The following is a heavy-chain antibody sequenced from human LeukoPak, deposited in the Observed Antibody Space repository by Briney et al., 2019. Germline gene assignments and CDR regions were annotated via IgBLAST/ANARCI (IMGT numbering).Heavy chain of an antibody. CDR2: ISSSSSYI. CDR1: GFTFSSYS. J-gene: IGHJ4*02. V-gene: IGHV3-21*01. Sequence: GGSLRLSCAASGFTFSSYSMNWVRQAPGKGLEWVSYISSSSSYIYYADSMKGRSTISRDNAKNSLYLQMNSLRAEDTAVYYCAREYYYDSSGYLGYWGQGTLVTVSS. D-gene: IGHD3-22*01. CDR3: AREYYYDSSGYLGY.